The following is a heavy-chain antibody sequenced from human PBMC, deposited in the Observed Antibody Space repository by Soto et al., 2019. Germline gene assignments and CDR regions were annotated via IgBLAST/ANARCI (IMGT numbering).Heavy chain of an antibody. CDR3: AREEYSSSCFDY. J-gene: IGHJ4*02. CDR2: IYYSGST. D-gene: IGHD6-13*01. Sequence: SETLSLTCTVSGGSISSGGYYWSWIRQHPGKGLEWIGYIYYSGSTYYNPSLKSRVTISVDTSKNQFSLKLSSVTAADTAVYYCAREEYSSSCFDYWGQGTLVTVSS. V-gene: IGHV4-31*03. CDR1: GGSISSGGYY.